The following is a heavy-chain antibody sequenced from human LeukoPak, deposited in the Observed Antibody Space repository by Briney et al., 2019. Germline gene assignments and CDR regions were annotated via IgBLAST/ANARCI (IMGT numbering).Heavy chain of an antibody. CDR3: ARYGNYGSTSYYYYYMDV. Sequence: SVKVSCKASGYTFTSYYMHWVRQAPGQGLEWMGGIIPIFGTANYAQKFQGRVTITADESTSTAYMELSSLRSEDTAVYYCARYGNYGSTSYYYYYMDVWGKGTTVTVSS. D-gene: IGHD1-7*01. J-gene: IGHJ6*03. CDR2: IIPIFGTA. CDR1: GYTFTSYY. V-gene: IGHV1-69*13.